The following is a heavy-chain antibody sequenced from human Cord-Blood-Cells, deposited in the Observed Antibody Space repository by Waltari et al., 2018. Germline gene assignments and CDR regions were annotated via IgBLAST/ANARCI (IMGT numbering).Heavy chain of an antibody. J-gene: IGHJ4*02. V-gene: IGHV4-39*01. CDR3: ARQEIALVQGVIIDY. CDR2: IYYSGST. D-gene: IGHD3-10*01. Sequence: QLQLQESGPGLVKPSETLSLTCTVSGGSISSSSYYWGWIRQPPGKGLEWIGSIYYSGSTYYTPSLNSRVTISVDTSKNQFSLKLSSVTAADTAVYYCARQEIALVQGVIIDYWGQGTLVTVSS. CDR1: GGSISSSSYY.